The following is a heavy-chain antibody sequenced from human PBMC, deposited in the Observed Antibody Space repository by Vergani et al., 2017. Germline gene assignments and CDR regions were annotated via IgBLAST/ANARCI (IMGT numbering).Heavy chain of an antibody. V-gene: IGHV3-23*01. Sequence: EVQLLESGGGLVQPGGSLRLSCAASGFTFSSSAMSWVRQAPGKGLEWVSAISSSGGSTYYADSVKGRFTISRDNSKNTLYLQMNNLRAEDTAVYYCAKDRGGDYPGYFDYWGQGTLVTVSS. CDR3: AKDRGGDYPGYFDY. CDR1: GFTFSSSA. J-gene: IGHJ4*02. D-gene: IGHD4-17*01. CDR2: ISSSGGST.